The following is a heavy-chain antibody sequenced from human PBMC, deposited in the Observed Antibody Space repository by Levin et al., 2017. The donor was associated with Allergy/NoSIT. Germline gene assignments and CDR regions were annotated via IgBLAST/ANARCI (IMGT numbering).Heavy chain of an antibody. CDR3: AARVFDY. V-gene: IGHV1-8*01. CDR1: GYTFTTYD. J-gene: IGHJ4*02. Sequence: ASVKVSCKASGYTFTTYDINWVRQAPGQGLEWVGWLNPNSANTAFAQKFQGRVTMTRNTSISTAYMELSSLRSEDTAVYYCAARVFDYWGQGTLVAVSS. CDR2: LNPNSANT.